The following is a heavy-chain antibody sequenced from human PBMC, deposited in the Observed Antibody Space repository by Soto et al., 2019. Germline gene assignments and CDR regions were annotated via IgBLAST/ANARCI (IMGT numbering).Heavy chain of an antibody. D-gene: IGHD2-2*01. Sequence: ESGGGVVQPGRSLRLSCAASGFSFRRYAMHWVRQAPGKGLEWVAVMSYDGSDKDYADSVKGRFTISRDNSKNTLYLQMSSLRAEDTAVYYCARARLDTPALEYWGQGTLVTVSS. CDR3: ARARLDTPALEY. CDR1: GFSFRRYA. V-gene: IGHV3-30-3*01. J-gene: IGHJ4*02. CDR2: MSYDGSDK.